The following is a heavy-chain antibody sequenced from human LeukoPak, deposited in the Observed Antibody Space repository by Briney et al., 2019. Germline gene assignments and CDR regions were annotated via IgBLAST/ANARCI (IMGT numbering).Heavy chain of an antibody. J-gene: IGHJ4*02. CDR3: AKAAVDTAMVSYFDY. Sequence: GGSLRLSCAASGFTFSNSDMHWVRQAPGKGLEWVALISDDGSNKYYGDSVKGRFTISRDNSKNMLYLQMNSLRAEDTAVYYCAKAAVDTAMVSYFDYWGQGTLVTVSS. CDR1: GFTFSNSD. D-gene: IGHD5-18*01. CDR2: ISDDGSNK. V-gene: IGHV3-30*18.